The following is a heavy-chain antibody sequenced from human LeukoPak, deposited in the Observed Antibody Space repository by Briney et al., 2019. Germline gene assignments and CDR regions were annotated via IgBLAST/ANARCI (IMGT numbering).Heavy chain of an antibody. D-gene: IGHD5-18*01. CDR1: GGSISSYY. J-gene: IGHJ3*02. CDR2: IYPSGST. V-gene: IGHV4-4*07. CDR3: ARDKGIQLDAFDI. Sequence: PSETLSLTCTVSGGSISSYYWSWIRQPAGKGLEWIGRIYPSGSTNYNPSLRSRVTISVDKSKNHFSLKLISVTAADTAVYYCARDKGIQLDAFDIWGQGTMVTVSS.